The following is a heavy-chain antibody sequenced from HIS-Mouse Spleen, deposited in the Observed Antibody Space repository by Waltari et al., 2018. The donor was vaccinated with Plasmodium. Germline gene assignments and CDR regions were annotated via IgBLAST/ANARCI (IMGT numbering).Heavy chain of an antibody. D-gene: IGHD6-13*01. V-gene: IGHV3-30*04. J-gene: IGHJ6*02. CDR1: GFTLVRYA. CDR3: ARAHTGYSSSWYYYGMDV. CDR2: ISYDGSNK. Sequence: QVQLVESGGGVVPPGRSLRIPWPPLGFTLVRYARHGLRQAPGKGLEWVAVISYDGSNKYYADSVKGRFTISRDNSKNTLYLQMNSLRAEDTAVYYCARAHTGYSSSWYYYGMDVWGQGTTVTVSS.